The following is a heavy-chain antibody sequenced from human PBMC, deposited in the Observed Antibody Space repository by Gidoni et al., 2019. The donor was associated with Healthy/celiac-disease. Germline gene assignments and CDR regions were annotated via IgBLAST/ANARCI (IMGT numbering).Heavy chain of an antibody. CDR1: IFSRYA. J-gene: IGHJ3*02. CDR2: IIPIFGTA. CDR3: ARDPGYYDSFRAFDI. D-gene: IGHD3-16*01. V-gene: IGHV1-69*01. Sequence: IFSRYAISWVRQAPGQGLEWMGGIIPIFGTANYAQNFQGRVTITADESTSTAYMELSSLRSEDTAVYYCARDPGYYDSFRAFDIWGQGTMVTVSS.